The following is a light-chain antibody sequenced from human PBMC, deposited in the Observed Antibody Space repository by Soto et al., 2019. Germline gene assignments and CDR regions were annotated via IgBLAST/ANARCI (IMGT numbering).Light chain of an antibody. J-gene: IGKJ1*01. CDR2: GAS. V-gene: IGKV3-15*01. CDR3: QQYSNWPRT. Sequence: EIVSTQSPPTLSASPGERATLSCRASQSVSSDLAWYHQKPGQAPRLLIYGASTRATGIPARFSGSGSGTEFTLTINSLQSEDFAVYYCQQYSNWPRTFGQGTKVDIK. CDR1: QSVSSD.